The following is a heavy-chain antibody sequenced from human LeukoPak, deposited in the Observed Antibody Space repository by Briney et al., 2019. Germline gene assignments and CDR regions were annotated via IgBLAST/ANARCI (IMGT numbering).Heavy chain of an antibody. V-gene: IGHV4-31*03. CDR3: ARSGNYGGAY. Sequence: SETLSLTCNVSGGSISSINYYWSWIRQHPGKGLEWIAYIYYSGSTSYNPSLKSRVTISVDTSKNQFSLKLSSVTAADTAVYYCARSGNYGGAYWGPGSLLTVSS. CDR1: GGSISSINYY. J-gene: IGHJ4*02. D-gene: IGHD4-17*01. CDR2: IYYSGST.